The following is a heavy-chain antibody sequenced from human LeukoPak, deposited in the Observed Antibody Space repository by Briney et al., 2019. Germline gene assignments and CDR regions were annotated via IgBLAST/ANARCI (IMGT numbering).Heavy chain of an antibody. Sequence: PSETLSLTCAVYGGSFSGYYWSWIRQPPGKGLEWIGEINHSGSTNYNPSLKSRVTISVDTSKNQFSLKLSSVTAADTAVYYCAREVGATEPFDYWGQGTLVTVSS. CDR2: INHSGST. D-gene: IGHD1-26*01. CDR1: GGSFSGYY. J-gene: IGHJ4*02. CDR3: AREVGATEPFDY. V-gene: IGHV4-34*01.